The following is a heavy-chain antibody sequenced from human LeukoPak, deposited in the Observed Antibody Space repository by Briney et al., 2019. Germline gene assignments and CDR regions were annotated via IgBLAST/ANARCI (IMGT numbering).Heavy chain of an antibody. CDR3: ARTSGSYSGGAFDI. Sequence: GGSLRLSCTASGFTFGDYAMSWVRQAPGKGLEWVGFIRSKAYGGTTEYAASVKGRFTFSRDDSKNSLYLQMNSLKTEDTAMYYCARTSGSYSGGAFDIWGRGTMVTVSS. D-gene: IGHD1-26*01. CDR1: GFTFGDYA. V-gene: IGHV3-49*04. J-gene: IGHJ3*02. CDR2: IRSKAYGGTT.